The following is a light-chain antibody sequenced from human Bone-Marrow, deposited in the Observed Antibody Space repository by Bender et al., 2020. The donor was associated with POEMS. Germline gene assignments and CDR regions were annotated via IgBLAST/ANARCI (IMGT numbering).Light chain of an antibody. V-gene: IGLV1-40*01. J-gene: IGLJ3*02. CDR1: SSNLGATFY. CDR3: QSYDSDLNSWV. CDR2: ANN. Sequence: QSVLTQSPSVSGAPGQRVIISCTGTSSNLGATFYVQWYQHLPGTAPKLLIYANNDRPSGVSDRFSGSKSGTSASRAIAGLRAEDEGYYYCQSYDSDLNSWVFGGGTKLTVL.